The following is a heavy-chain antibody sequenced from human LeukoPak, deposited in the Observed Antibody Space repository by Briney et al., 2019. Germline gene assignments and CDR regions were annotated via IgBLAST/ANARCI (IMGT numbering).Heavy chain of an antibody. Sequence: GGSLRLSCAASGFTFSTYSMNWVRQAPGKGLEWVSSISSNSDYTYYADSVKGRFTISRDNAKNSLYLQMNSLRAEDTAVYYCARVRVYYDSSGYYDAFDIWGQGTMVAVSS. J-gene: IGHJ3*02. CDR2: ISSNSDYT. V-gene: IGHV3-21*01. D-gene: IGHD3-22*01. CDR1: GFTFSTYS. CDR3: ARVRVYYDSSGYYDAFDI.